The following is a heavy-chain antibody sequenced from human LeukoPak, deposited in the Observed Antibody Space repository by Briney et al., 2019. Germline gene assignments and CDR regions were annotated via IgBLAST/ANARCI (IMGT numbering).Heavy chain of an antibody. V-gene: IGHV4-59*01. CDR1: GGSISSYY. D-gene: IGHD1-26*01. CDR3: ASGTWELLDY. J-gene: IGHJ4*02. Sequence: SETLSLTCTVSGGSISSYYWSWIRQPPGKGLEWIGYIYYSGSTNYNPSLKSRVTISVDTSKNQFSLKLSSVTAADTAVYYCASGTWELLDYWGQGPLVTVSS. CDR2: IYYSGST.